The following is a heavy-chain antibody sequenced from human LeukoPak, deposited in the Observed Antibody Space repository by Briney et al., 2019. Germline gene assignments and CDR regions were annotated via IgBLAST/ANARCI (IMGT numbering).Heavy chain of an antibody. D-gene: IGHD3-10*01. CDR3: AREEITMVRGAPSLFDP. V-gene: IGHV1-2*06. Sequence: ASVKVSCKASGYTFTGYCMHWVRQAPGQGLEWMGRINPNSGGTNYAQKFQGRVTMTRDTSISTAYMELSRLRSDDTAVYYCAREEITMVRGAPSLFDPWGQGTLVTVSS. CDR2: INPNSGGT. J-gene: IGHJ5*02. CDR1: GYTFTGYC.